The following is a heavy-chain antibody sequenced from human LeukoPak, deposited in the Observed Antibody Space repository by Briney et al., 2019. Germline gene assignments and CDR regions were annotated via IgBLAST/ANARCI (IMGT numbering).Heavy chain of an antibody. J-gene: IGHJ4*02. CDR3: ARDQGIQLWFFDY. Sequence: PSETLSLTCTVSGGSISSYYWNWIRQPAGKGLEWIGRIYTSGSTNYNPSLKSRVSMSVDTSKNQFSLKLSSVTAADTAVYYCARDQGIQLWFFDYWGQGTLVTVSS. CDR2: IYTSGST. D-gene: IGHD5-18*01. CDR1: GGSISSYY. V-gene: IGHV4-4*07.